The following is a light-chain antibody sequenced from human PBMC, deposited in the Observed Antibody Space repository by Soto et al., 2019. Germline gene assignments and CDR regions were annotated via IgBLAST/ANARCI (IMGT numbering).Light chain of an antibody. CDR1: SSDVGGYNS. Sequence: QSALTQPASVSGSPGQSITISCTGTSSDVGGYNSVSWYQQHPGKVPKLMIYVVSNRPSGVSNRFSGSKSVNTASPTISGLQAEDEADYYCSSYTSSSTVVFGGGTKLTVL. CDR2: VVS. J-gene: IGLJ2*01. V-gene: IGLV2-14*03. CDR3: SSYTSSSTVV.